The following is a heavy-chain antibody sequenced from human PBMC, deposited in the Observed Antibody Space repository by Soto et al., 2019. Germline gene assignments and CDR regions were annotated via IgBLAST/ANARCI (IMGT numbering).Heavy chain of an antibody. V-gene: IGHV4-59*12. CDR3: ARDSPGNWFDP. J-gene: IGHJ5*02. D-gene: IGHD3-10*01. CDR1: GGSITSYY. CDR2: LYYGATT. Sequence: SETLSLTCNVSGGSITSYYWSWIRQSPGKGLEWIGYLYYGATTNYNPSLKSRVTISVDTSKNQFSLKLSSVTAADTAVYYCARDSPGNWFDPWGQGTLVTVSS.